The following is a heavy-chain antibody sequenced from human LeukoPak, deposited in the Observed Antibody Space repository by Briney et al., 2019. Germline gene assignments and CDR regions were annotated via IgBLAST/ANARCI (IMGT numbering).Heavy chain of an antibody. CDR2: IIPIFGTA. J-gene: IGHJ6*04. D-gene: IGHD3-9*01. CDR3: ARGDFKDDILTGSPYYYGMDV. CDR1: GGTFSSYA. Sequence: SVKVSCKASGGTFSSYAISWVRQAPGQGLEWMGGIIPIFGTANYAQKFQGRVTITADESTSTAYMELSSLRSEDTAVYYCARGDFKDDILTGSPYYYGMDVWGKGTTVTVSS. V-gene: IGHV1-69*13.